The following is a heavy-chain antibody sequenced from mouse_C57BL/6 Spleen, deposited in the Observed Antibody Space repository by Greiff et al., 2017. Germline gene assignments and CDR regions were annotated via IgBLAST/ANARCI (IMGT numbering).Heavy chain of an antibody. CDR1: GYTFTSYW. CDR3: ARWGYSYYFDY. V-gene: IGHV1-52*01. J-gene: IGHJ2*01. Sequence: QVQLQQPGAELVRPGSSVKLSCKASGYTFTSYWMHWVKQRPKQGLEWIGNIDPSDSETHYNQKFKDKATLTVDKSSSTAYMQLSSLTSEDSAVYYCARWGYSYYFDYWGQGTTLTVSS. D-gene: IGHD2-14*01. CDR2: IDPSDSET.